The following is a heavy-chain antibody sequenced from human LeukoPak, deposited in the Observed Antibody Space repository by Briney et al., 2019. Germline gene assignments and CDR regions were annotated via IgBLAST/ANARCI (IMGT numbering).Heavy chain of an antibody. CDR1: GFTFGSYA. V-gene: IGHV3-23*01. D-gene: IGHD6-19*01. J-gene: IGHJ4*02. CDR3: AKVPGIAVAGPSDC. CDR2: ISGSGGST. Sequence: PGGSLRLSCAASGFTFGSYAMSWVRQAPGKGLEWVSAISGSGGSTYYADSVKGRFTISRDNSKNTLYLQMNSLRAEDTAVYYCAKVPGIAVAGPSDCWGQGTLVTVSS.